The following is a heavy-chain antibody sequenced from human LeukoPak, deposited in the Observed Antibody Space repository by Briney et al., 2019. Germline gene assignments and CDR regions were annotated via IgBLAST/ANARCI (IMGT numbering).Heavy chain of an antibody. D-gene: IGHD6-13*01. V-gene: IGHV7-4-1*02. CDR3: ARGYSSSWYVSWSDY. CDR2: INTNTGNP. Sequence: GASVKVSCKASGYTFTSYGISWVRQAPGQGLEWMGWINTNTGNPTYAQGFTGRFVFSLDTSVSTAYLQISSLKAEDTAVYYCARGYSSSWYVSWSDYWGQGTLVTVSS. J-gene: IGHJ4*02. CDR1: GYTFTSYG.